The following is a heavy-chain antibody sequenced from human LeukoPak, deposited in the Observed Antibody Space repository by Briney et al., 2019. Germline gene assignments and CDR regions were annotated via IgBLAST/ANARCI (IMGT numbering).Heavy chain of an antibody. V-gene: IGHV1-69*13. CDR2: IIPIFGTA. CDR1: GGAFSSYA. D-gene: IGHD3-22*01. Sequence: SVTVSCKASGGAFSSYAISWVRQAPGQGLEWMGGIIPIFGTANYAQKFQGRVTITADESTSTAYMELSSLRSEDTAVYYCARDHLAYYDSSGCCPLYFWGQGTLVTVSS. CDR3: ARDHLAYYDSSGCCPLYF. J-gene: IGHJ4*02.